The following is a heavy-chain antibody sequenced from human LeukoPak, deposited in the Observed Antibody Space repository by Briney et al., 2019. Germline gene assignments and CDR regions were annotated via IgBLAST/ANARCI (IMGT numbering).Heavy chain of an antibody. CDR3: ARDLSDSTGWYYFDC. V-gene: IGHV4-39*07. J-gene: IGHJ4*02. CDR1: GGSISSTGSF. Sequence: PSETLSLTCTVSGGSISSTGSFWGWIRQPPGKGLEWIGSIYSGGITYYNPSLKSRVTISEDTSKNQFSLTLSSMTAADTAVYYCARDLSDSTGWYYFDCWGQGTLITVSS. D-gene: IGHD6-19*01. CDR2: IYSGGIT.